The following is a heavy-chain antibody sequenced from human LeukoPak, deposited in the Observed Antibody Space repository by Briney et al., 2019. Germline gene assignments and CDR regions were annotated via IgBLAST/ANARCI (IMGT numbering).Heavy chain of an antibody. CDR1: GFTFNKYG. Sequence: GGSLRLSCAASGFTFNKYGMHWVRQVPGKGLEWVAVIWSNGGETYYADSVRGRFTISRDNSENTVDLQMNSLRAEDTAVYYCARDRTCSGSPDGRSHFNSWGQGTLVTVSS. CDR2: IWSNGGET. J-gene: IGHJ4*02. D-gene: IGHD2-15*01. V-gene: IGHV3-33*01. CDR3: ARDRTCSGSPDGRSHFNS.